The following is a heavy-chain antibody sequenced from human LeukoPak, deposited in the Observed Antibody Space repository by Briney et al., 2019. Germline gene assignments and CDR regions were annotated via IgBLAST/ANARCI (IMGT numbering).Heavy chain of an antibody. Sequence: ASVKVSCKASGYTFTSYAMHWVRQAPGQRLEWMGWINAGNGNTKYSQKFQGRVTITRDTSASTAYMELSSLRSEDTAVYYCARGSGYSSSYDAFDIWGQGTMVTVSS. CDR3: ARGSGYSSSYDAFDI. D-gene: IGHD6-19*01. CDR2: INAGNGNT. V-gene: IGHV1-3*01. J-gene: IGHJ3*02. CDR1: GYTFTSYA.